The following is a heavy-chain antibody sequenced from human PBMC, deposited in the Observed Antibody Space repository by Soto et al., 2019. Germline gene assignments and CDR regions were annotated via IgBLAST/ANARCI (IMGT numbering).Heavy chain of an antibody. CDR3: ARGVIAVAGYHFDF. Sequence: TSETLSLTCTVSGGSISSGGYYWSWIRQHPGRGLEWIGYIYYSGSTYYNPSLKSRVTISVDTSKNQFSLKLSSVTAADTAVYYCARGVIAVAGYHFDFWGQGA. V-gene: IGHV4-31*03. CDR2: IYYSGST. D-gene: IGHD6-19*01. CDR1: GGSISSGGYY. J-gene: IGHJ4*02.